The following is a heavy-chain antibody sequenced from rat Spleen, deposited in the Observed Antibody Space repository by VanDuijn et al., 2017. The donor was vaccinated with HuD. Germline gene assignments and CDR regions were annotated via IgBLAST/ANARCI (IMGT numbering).Heavy chain of an antibody. CDR2: ISYDGSST. CDR3: ARQRAAADY. CDR1: GFTFSDYY. Sequence: EVQLVESDGGLVQPGRSLKLSCAASGFTFSDYYMAWVRQAPTKGLEWVATISYDGSSTYYRDSVKGRFTISRDNAKSTLYLQMDSLRSEDTATYYCARQRAAADYWGQGVMVTVSS. V-gene: IGHV5-29*01. D-gene: IGHD1-2*01. J-gene: IGHJ2*01.